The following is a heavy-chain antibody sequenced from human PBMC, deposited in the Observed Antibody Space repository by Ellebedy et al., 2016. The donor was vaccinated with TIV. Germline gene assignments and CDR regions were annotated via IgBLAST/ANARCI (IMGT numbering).Heavy chain of an antibody. CDR3: ARDYVGSYEY. CDR1: GYTFTGYY. J-gene: IGHJ4*02. V-gene: IGHV1-2*02. D-gene: IGHD3-10*01. CDR2: IDPNSGGT. Sequence: AASVKVSCKASGYTFTGYYMHWVRQAPGQGLEWMGWIDPNSGGTHYPQKFQGRVTMTRDTSISTAYMELNSLTSDDTAVYYCARDYVGSYEYWGQGTLVAVSS.